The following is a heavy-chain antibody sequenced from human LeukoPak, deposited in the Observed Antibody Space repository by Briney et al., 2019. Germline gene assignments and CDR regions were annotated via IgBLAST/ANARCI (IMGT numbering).Heavy chain of an antibody. CDR2: IWYDGSNK. J-gene: IGHJ4*02. CDR1: GFTFSSYG. V-gene: IGHV3-33*01. D-gene: IGHD2-21*01. Sequence: GGSLRLSCAASGFTFSSYGMHWVRQAPGKGLEWVAVIWYDGSNKYYADSVKGRFTISRDNSKNTLYLQMNSLRAEDTAVYYCARDCGRATAFDYWGQGTLVTVSS. CDR3: ARDCGRATAFDY.